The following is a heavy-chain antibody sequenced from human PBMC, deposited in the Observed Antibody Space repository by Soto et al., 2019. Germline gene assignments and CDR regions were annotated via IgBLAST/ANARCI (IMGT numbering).Heavy chain of an antibody. CDR3: ARHGSGSYYATLGYYYYYGMDV. Sequence: PSETLSLTCTVSGGSISSYYWSWIRQPPGKGLEWIGYIYYSGSTNYNPSLKSRVTISVDTSKNQFSLKLSSVTAADTAVYYCARHGSGSYYATLGYYYYYGMDVWGQGTTVT. V-gene: IGHV4-59*01. D-gene: IGHD3-10*01. J-gene: IGHJ6*02. CDR1: GGSISSYY. CDR2: IYYSGST.